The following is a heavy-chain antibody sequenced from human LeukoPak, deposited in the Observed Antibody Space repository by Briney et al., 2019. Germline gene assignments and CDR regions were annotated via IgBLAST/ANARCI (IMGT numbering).Heavy chain of an antibody. J-gene: IGHJ4*02. CDR3: AKDRLLWFGELAPSADY. Sequence: PGGPLRLSCAASGFTFSSYGMHWVRQAPGKGLEWVAFIRYDGSNKYYADSVKGRFTISRDNSKNTLYLQMNSLRAEDTAVYYCAKDRLLWFGELAPSADYWGQGTLVTVSS. CDR2: IRYDGSNK. D-gene: IGHD3-10*01. CDR1: GFTFSSYG. V-gene: IGHV3-30*02.